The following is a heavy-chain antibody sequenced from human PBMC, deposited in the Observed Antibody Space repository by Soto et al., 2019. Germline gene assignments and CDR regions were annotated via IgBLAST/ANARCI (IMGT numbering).Heavy chain of an antibody. Sequence: QLQLQESGSGLVKPSQTLSLTCAVSGGSISSGGYSWSWIRQPPGKGLEWIGYIYHSGSTYYNPSLKRPGPKSLARSKNQVSLKLSSVTAADTAVYYCARSRGRYFDWSEPKGGGVAFDIWGQGTMVTVSS. CDR1: GGSISSGGYS. D-gene: IGHD3-9*01. CDR2: IYHSGST. V-gene: IGHV4-30-2*01. CDR3: ARSRGRYFDWSEPKGGGVAFDI. J-gene: IGHJ3*02.